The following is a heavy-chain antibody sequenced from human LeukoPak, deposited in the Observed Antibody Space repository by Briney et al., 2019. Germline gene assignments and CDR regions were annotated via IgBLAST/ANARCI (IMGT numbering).Heavy chain of an antibody. Sequence: ASVKVSCKASGYTFTGYYMHWVRQAPGQGLEWMGWINPNNGGTNYAQKFQGRVTMTRDTSISTAYMELSRLRSDDTAVYYCARGPDDYSDYYYYGMDVWGQGTTVTVSS. V-gene: IGHV1-2*02. D-gene: IGHD4-4*01. CDR1: GYTFTGYY. J-gene: IGHJ6*02. CDR3: ARGPDDYSDYYYYGMDV. CDR2: INPNNGGT.